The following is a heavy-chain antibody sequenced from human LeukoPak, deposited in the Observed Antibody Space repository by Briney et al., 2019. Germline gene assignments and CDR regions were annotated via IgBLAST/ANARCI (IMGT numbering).Heavy chain of an antibody. CDR1: GFTFSSYG. Sequence: GGSLRLSCAASGFTFSSYGMHWVRQAPGKGLEWVAVIWYDGSNKYYADSVKGRFTISRDNSKNTLYLQMNSLRAEDTAVYYCASGRTYYDFWSGYSDEFDYWAREPWSPSPQ. V-gene: IGHV3-33*01. J-gene: IGHJ4*02. D-gene: IGHD3-3*01. CDR3: ASGRTYYDFWSGYSDEFDY. CDR2: IWYDGSNK.